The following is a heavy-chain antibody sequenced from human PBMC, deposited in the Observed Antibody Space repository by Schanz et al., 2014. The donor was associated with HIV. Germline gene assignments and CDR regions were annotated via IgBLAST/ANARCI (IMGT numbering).Heavy chain of an antibody. CDR3: AIRTPMISFGAFDI. CDR2: ISAGVGTA. V-gene: IGHV3-23*04. D-gene: IGHD3-16*01. Sequence: VQLVESGGGVVQPGRSLRLSCVASAFNFDSYGMHWVRQAPGKGLEWVSTISAGVGTASYADSVKGRFTISRDNSKKMLFLQMNRLRAEDTAVYYCAIRTPMISFGAFDIWGRGTMVTVSS. CDR1: AFNFDSYG. J-gene: IGHJ3*02.